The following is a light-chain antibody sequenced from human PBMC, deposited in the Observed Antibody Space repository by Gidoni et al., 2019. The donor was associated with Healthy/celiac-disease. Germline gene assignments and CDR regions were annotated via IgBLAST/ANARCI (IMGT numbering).Light chain of an antibody. CDR2: KAS. V-gene: IGKV1-5*03. J-gene: IGKJ1*01. CDR1: QSISSW. CDR3: QQYNSPWT. Sequence: DIQMTQSPSTLPASVGDRVTITCRASQSISSWLAWYQQKPGKAPKLLIYKASSLESGVPSRFSGSGSGTEFTLTISSLQPDDFATYYCQQYNSPWTFXQXTKVEIK.